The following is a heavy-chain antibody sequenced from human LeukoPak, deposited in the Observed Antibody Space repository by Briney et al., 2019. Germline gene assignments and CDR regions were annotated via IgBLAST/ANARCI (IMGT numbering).Heavy chain of an antibody. CDR3: ARGARGSGWYFDS. Sequence: GGSLRLSCAASGFTFSSYWMSWVRQAPGKGLEWVANIKQDGSEKYYVDSVKGRFTISRDNAKNSLYLQMNSLRAEDTALYYCARGARGSGWYFDSWGQGTLVTVSS. CDR2: IKQDGSEK. D-gene: IGHD6-19*01. V-gene: IGHV3-7*03. J-gene: IGHJ4*02. CDR1: GFTFSSYW.